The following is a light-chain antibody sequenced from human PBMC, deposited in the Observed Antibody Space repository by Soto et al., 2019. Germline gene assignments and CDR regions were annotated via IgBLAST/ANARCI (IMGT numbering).Light chain of an antibody. CDR1: QTISSW. CDR2: KAS. J-gene: IGKJ1*01. CDR3: QHYNTYSEA. Sequence: DMEMSRARSTRSGSVGARLTITCRASQTISSWLAWYQQKPGKXHKXXIYKASTLKSGVPSRFSGSGSGTEFTLTISSLQPDDFETSYCQHYNTYSEAFAQGTKVDIK. V-gene: IGKV1-5*03.